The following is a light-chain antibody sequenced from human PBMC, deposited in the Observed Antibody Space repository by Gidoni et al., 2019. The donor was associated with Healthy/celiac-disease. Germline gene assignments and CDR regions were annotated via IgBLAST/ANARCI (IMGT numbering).Light chain of an antibody. V-gene: IGKV1-5*03. Sequence: DNQMTQSPSTLSASVGDRVTITCRASPSISSWLAWYQQKPGKAPKLLIYKASSLESGVPSRFSVSGSGTEFTLTISSLQPDDFATDYCQRYNSYPRAFGQGTKLEIK. J-gene: IGKJ2*01. CDR1: PSISSW. CDR3: QRYNSYPRA. CDR2: KAS.